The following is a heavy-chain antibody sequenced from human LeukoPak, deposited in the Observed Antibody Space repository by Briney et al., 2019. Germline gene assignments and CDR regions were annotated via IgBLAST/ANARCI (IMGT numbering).Heavy chain of an antibody. CDR3: ARDQRSWVDY. J-gene: IGHJ4*02. V-gene: IGHV3-20*04. CDR2: ISWNSGSI. D-gene: IGHD6-13*01. CDR1: GFTFSSYA. Sequence: PGGSLRLSCAASGFTFSSYAMSWVRQAPGKGLEWVSGISWNSGSIGYADSVKGRFTISRDNAKNSLYLQMNSLRAEDTAVYYCARDQRSWVDYWGQGTLVTVSS.